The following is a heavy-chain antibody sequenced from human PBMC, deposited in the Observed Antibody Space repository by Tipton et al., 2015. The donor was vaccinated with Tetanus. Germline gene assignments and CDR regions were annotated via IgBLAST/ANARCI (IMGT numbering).Heavy chain of an antibody. D-gene: IGHD2-8*01. Sequence: SLRLSCAASGFTFSGSTMHWVRQGSGKGLEWVGRIRSKADSYATAYAAAVKGRFTISRDNSKNTMYPQMNSLRAEDTAVYYCTKDVGIVLFDYWGQGTLVTVSS. J-gene: IGHJ4*02. V-gene: IGHV3-73*01. CDR2: IRSKADSYAT. CDR3: TKDVGIVLFDY. CDR1: GFTFSGST.